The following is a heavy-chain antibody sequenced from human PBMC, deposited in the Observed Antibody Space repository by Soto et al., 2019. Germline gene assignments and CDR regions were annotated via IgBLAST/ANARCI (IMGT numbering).Heavy chain of an antibody. D-gene: IGHD5-12*01. CDR1: GHTFTGNY. CDR2: IDPNSGGT. CDR3: ALGVIGYDFNWFDP. J-gene: IGHJ5*02. V-gene: IGHV1-2*04. Sequence: GASVKVSCKASGHTFTGNYIHWVRQAPGQGLEWMGWIDPNSGGTNYAEKFQGSVTMTRDTSISTVYMQLTRLRSDDTAVYYCALGVIGYDFNWFDPWGQGTLVTVSS.